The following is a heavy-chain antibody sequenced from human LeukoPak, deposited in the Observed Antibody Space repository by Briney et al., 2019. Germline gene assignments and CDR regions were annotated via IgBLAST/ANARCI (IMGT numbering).Heavy chain of an antibody. D-gene: IGHD3-22*01. V-gene: IGHV1-69*05. Sequence: EASVKVSCKASGGTFSSYAISWVRQAPGQGLEWMGGIIPIFGTANYAQKFQGRVTITTDESTSTAYMELSSLRSEDTAVYYCARYRSGNYYDSSGYYFDYWGQGTLVTVSS. J-gene: IGHJ4*02. CDR2: IIPIFGTA. CDR1: GGTFSSYA. CDR3: ARYRSGNYYDSSGYYFDY.